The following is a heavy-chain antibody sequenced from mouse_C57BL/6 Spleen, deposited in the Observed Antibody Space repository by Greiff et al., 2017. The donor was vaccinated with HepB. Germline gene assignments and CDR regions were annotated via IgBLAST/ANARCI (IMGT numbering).Heavy chain of an antibody. CDR1: GFTFSDYY. CDR3: AREGLSPRGFDG. J-gene: IGHJ1*03. D-gene: IGHD3-1*01. Sequence: EVQLVESGGGLVQPGGSLKLSCAASGFTFSDYYMYWVRQTPEKRLEWVAYISNGGGSTYYPDTVKGRFTISRDNAKNTLYLQLRRLKSEDTAMYYCAREGLSPRGFDGWGTGTTVTVSS. CDR2: ISNGGGST. V-gene: IGHV5-12*01.